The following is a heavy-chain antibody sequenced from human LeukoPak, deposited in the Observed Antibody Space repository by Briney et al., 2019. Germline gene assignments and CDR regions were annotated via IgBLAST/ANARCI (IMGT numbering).Heavy chain of an antibody. CDR1: GGSISSYY. Sequence: KSSETLSLTCTVSGGSISSYYWSWIRQPPGKGLEWIGYIYYSGSTNYNPSLKSRVTISVDTSKNQFSLKLSSVTAADTAVYYCARDDYGGPNDAFDIWGQGTMVTVSS. CDR2: IYYSGST. D-gene: IGHD4-23*01. V-gene: IGHV4-59*01. J-gene: IGHJ3*02. CDR3: ARDDYGGPNDAFDI.